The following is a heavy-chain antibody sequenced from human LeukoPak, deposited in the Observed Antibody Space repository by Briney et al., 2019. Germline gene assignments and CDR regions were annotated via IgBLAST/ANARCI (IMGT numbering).Heavy chain of an antibody. CDR2: ISSTGETS. J-gene: IGHJ4*02. V-gene: IGHV3-64*01. CDR3: ARVMSGSGSKYFDY. D-gene: IGHD3-10*01. Sequence: GGSLRLSCAPSGFTFSSFPMHWVRQVPGKGLEYVSAISSTGETSYYANSVKDRFTISRDNSKNTLYLQMGSLRAEDMAVYYCARVMSGSGSKYFDYWGQGTLVTVSS. CDR1: GFTFSSFP.